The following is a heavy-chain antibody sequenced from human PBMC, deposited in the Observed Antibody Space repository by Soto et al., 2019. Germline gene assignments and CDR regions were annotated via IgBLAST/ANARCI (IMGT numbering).Heavy chain of an antibody. J-gene: IGHJ3*01. CDR2: IHSDGSST. CDR3: ARGDRGAFDL. CDR1: GGSVSSGSYS. Sequence: ETLSLTCTVSGGSVSSGSYSWGWLRQPPGRGLVWVSRIHSDGSSTTYADSVKGRFTISRDNAKNTLYLQMNSLRAEDTAVYYCARGDRGAFDLWGQGTMVTVSS. V-gene: IGHV3-74*01. D-gene: IGHD2-21*02.